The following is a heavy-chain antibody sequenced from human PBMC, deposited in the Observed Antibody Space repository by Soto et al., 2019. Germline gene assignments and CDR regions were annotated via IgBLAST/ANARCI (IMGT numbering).Heavy chain of an antibody. J-gene: IGHJ5*02. V-gene: IGHV1-18*01. Sequence: QVQLVQSGAEVKKPGASVKVSCKASGYTFASYGISWLRQAPGQGLEWLGWVSTYSPKTVYAQKFQGRVTMTPDTSTTTAYMELTRLTSTDTSVYSCASDWSGEMNIIAASWGPGTLVTVSS. CDR3: ASDWSGEMNIIAAS. CDR1: GYTFASYG. CDR2: VSTYSPKT. D-gene: IGHD1-26*01.